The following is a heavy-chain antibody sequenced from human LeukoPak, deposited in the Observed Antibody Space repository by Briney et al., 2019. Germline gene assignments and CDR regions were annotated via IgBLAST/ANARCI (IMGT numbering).Heavy chain of an antibody. J-gene: IGHJ4*02. CDR3: ARTDSFFHFDY. D-gene: IGHD3-3*01. CDR1: GFTFSRHL. V-gene: IGHV3-7*01. CDR2: IKQDGSEK. Sequence: PGGSLRLSCATSGFTFSRHLMSCVRLAPGRGLEWVATIKQDGSEKFYVDSVKGRFTISRDNAKNSLSLQMNSLRAEDAAVYYCARTDSFFHFDYWGQGTLVTVSS.